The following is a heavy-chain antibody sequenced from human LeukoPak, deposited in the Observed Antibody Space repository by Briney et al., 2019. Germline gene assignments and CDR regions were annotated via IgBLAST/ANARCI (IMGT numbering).Heavy chain of an antibody. V-gene: IGHV3-23*01. Sequence: GGSLRLSCAASGFTYSSYAMSWVRQAPGKGLEWVSAISGSGGSTYYADSVKGRFTIPRDNSKNTLYLQMNSLRAEDTAVYYCAKDREGAPGFDYGDYSFDYWGQGTLVTVSS. D-gene: IGHD4-17*01. CDR1: GFTYSSYA. CDR2: ISGSGGST. J-gene: IGHJ4*02. CDR3: AKDREGAPGFDYGDYSFDY.